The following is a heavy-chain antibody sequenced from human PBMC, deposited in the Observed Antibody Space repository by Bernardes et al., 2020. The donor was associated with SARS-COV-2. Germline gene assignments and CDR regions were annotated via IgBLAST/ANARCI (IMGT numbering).Heavy chain of an antibody. CDR3: ARGTVLINTMSGFDS. CDR1: GFTFRIYT. V-gene: IGHV3-21*01. CDR2: ISVSSTHK. J-gene: IGHJ4*02. D-gene: IGHD1-26*01. Sequence: GGSLRLSCAASGFTFRIYTMHWVRQAPGKGLEWVSSISVSSTHKFYADSVRGRFTISRDNAENSLYLQMNSLRAEDTALYYCARGTVLINTMSGFDSWGQGTPVTVSA.